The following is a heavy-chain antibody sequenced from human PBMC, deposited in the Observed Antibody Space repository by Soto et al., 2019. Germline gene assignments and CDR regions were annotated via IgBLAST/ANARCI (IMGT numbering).Heavy chain of an antibody. CDR2: ISSDGSS. CDR1: GFTFSSYS. J-gene: IGHJ1*01. Sequence: EVQLVESGGGLVQPGGSLRLSCVASGFTFSSYSMRWVRQAPGKGLVWVSSISSDGSSIYADHVMGRFIISSDNTKKTPYLQMNSPRAEATAVYYCARLPNKSPQNWGQGTLVIVSP. V-gene: IGHV3-74*01. CDR3: ARLPNKSPQN.